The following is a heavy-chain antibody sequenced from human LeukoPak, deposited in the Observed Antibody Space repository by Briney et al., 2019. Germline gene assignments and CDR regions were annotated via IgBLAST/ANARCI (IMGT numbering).Heavy chain of an antibody. CDR1: GYTFTGYY. D-gene: IGHD3-9*01. Sequence: ASVKVSCKASGYTFTGYYMHWVRQAPGQGLEWMGWINPNSGGTNYAQKFQGWVTMTRDTSISTACMELSRLRSDDTAVYYCARPGYDILTGYYGGNWFDPWGQGTLVTVSS. CDR2: INPNSGGT. J-gene: IGHJ5*02. CDR3: ARPGYDILTGYYGGNWFDP. V-gene: IGHV1-2*04.